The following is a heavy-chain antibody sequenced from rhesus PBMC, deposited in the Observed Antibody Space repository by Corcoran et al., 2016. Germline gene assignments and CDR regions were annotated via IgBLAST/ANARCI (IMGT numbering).Heavy chain of an antibody. D-gene: IGHD6-13*01. J-gene: IGHJ4*01. CDR3: AKDISPYSSWSGGGY. CDR2: ISWDCVST. V-gene: IGHV3-201*01. Sequence: EVQLVESGGGVVQPGGSLRLSCAASGFTFDDYAMHWVRQAPGKGLEWVLGISWDCVSTGDADSGKGRFTISRDNDKNSLYLQMDRLRAEDTALYFCAKDISPYSSWSGGGYWGQGVLVTVSS. CDR1: GFTFDDYA.